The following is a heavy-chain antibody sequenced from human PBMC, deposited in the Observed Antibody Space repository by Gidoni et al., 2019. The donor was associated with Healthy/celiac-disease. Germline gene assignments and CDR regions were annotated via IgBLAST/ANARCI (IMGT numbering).Heavy chain of an antibody. CDR1: GYTFTGYY. J-gene: IGHJ6*03. CDR3: ARLTSRYYMDV. Sequence: QVQLVQAGAEGKKTGAAVTVSCKASGYTFTGYYMHWVRQAPGQGLEWMGRINPNSGVTNYAQKFQGRVTMTRDPSISTAYMELSRLSSDDTAVYYCARLTSRYYMDVWGKGATVTVSS. V-gene: IGHV1-2*06. D-gene: IGHD1-1*01. CDR2: INPNSGVT.